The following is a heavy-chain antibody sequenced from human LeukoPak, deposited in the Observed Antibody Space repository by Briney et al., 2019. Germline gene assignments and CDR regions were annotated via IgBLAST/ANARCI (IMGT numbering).Heavy chain of an antibody. Sequence: PSETLSLTCTVSGGSISSYYWSWIRQPAGKGLEWIGRIYTSGSTNYNPSLKSRVTMSVDTSKNQFSLKLSSVTAADTAVYYCARDEERYYGSGSYYNYWGQGTLVTVSS. D-gene: IGHD3-10*01. J-gene: IGHJ4*02. CDR1: GGSISSYY. CDR3: ARDEERYYGSGSYYNY. CDR2: IYTSGST. V-gene: IGHV4-4*07.